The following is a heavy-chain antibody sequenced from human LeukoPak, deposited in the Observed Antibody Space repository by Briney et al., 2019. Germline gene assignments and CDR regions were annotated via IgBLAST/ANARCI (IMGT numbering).Heavy chain of an antibody. J-gene: IGHJ4*02. CDR3: AKEGVDYYDSSGYYCFDY. CDR1: GFTFSSYA. V-gene: IGHV3-23*01. Sequence: PGGSLRLSCAASGFTFSSYAMSWVRQAPGKGLEWVSAISGSGGSTYYADSVKGRFTISRDNSKNTLYLQMNSLRAEDTAVYYCAKEGVDYYDSSGYYCFDYWGQGTLVTVSS. D-gene: IGHD3-22*01. CDR2: ISGSGGST.